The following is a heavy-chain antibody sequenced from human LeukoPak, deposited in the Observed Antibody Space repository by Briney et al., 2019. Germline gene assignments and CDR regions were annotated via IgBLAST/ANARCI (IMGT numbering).Heavy chain of an antibody. CDR1: GFTFSSYE. Sequence: GGSLRLSCAASGFTFSSYEMNWVRQAPGKGLEWVSYISSSGSTIYYADSVKGRFTISRDNAKNSLYLQMNSLRAEDTAVYYCARELWFGELLGGAFDIWGQGTMVTVSS. J-gene: IGHJ3*02. CDR3: ARELWFGELLGGAFDI. V-gene: IGHV3-48*03. CDR2: ISSSGSTI. D-gene: IGHD3-10*01.